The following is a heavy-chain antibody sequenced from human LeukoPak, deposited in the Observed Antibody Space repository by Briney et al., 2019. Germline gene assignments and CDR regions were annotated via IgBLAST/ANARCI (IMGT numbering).Heavy chain of an antibody. D-gene: IGHD6-19*01. J-gene: IGHJ4*02. V-gene: IGHV4-4*07. CDR3: ARDISVAGSFLLFDY. CDR2: IYTSGSS. Sequence: SETLSLTCAVYGGSFSGYYWSWIRQPAGKGLEWIGRIYTSGSSNSNPSLKSRVTMSADTSKNQFSLKLSSVTAADTAVYYCARDISVAGSFLLFDYWGQGTLVTVSS. CDR1: GGSFSGYY.